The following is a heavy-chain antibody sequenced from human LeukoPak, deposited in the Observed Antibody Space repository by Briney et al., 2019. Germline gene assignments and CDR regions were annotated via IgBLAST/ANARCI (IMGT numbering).Heavy chain of an antibody. CDR1: GFTFDDYA. J-gene: IGHJ6*03. Sequence: GSLRLSCAASGFTFDDYAMHWVRQAPGKGLEWVSVIIWHGGSTYYADSVKGRFTISRDNSKNSLYLQMNSLSAEDTALYYCAKDAVGATAYYYYYYMDVWGKGTTVTVSS. CDR2: IIWHGGST. CDR3: AKDAVGATAYYYYYYMDV. D-gene: IGHD1-26*01. V-gene: IGHV3-43D*03.